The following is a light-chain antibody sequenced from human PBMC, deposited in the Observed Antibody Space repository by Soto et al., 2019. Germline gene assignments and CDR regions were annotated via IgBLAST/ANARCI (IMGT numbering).Light chain of an antibody. CDR1: SSDVGGYNY. CDR2: DVS. CDR3: DSYTSGSSYV. V-gene: IGLV2-14*01. Sequence: QSALNQPASVSGSPGQSITISCTGTSSDVGGYNYVSWYQQHPGKAPKLMIYDVSYRPSGVSDRFSGSKSGNTASLTISGLQSEDEADYYCDSYTSGSSYVFGTGTKVTVL. J-gene: IGLJ1*01.